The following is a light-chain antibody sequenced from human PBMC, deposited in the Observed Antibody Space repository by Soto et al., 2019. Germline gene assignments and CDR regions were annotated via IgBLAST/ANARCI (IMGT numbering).Light chain of an antibody. CDR2: DNN. CDR1: SSNIGNNY. Sequence: QSVLTQPPSVSAAPGQKVTISCSASSSNIGNNYVSWYQQLPGTAPKLLIYDNNKRPSGIPDRFSGSKSGTSATLGITGLQTGDEADYYCGTWDSSLSAGQVFGGGTKVTVL. J-gene: IGLJ2*01. CDR3: GTWDSSLSAGQV. V-gene: IGLV1-51*01.